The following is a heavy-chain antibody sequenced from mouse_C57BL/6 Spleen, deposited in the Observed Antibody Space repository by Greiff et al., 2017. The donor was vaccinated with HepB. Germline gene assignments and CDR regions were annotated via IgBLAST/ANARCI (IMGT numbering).Heavy chain of an antibody. Sequence: EVHLVESGGGLVQPGGSLSLSCAASGFTFTASYMSWVRQPPGKALEWLGFIRNKANGYTTEYSASVKGRLTIARDNSKSILDLQMNALRAEDSATYYCARYKGHYYAMDYWGQGTSVTVSS. J-gene: IGHJ4*01. CDR2: IRNKANGYTT. CDR1: GFTFTASY. V-gene: IGHV7-3*01. CDR3: ARYKGHYYAMDY.